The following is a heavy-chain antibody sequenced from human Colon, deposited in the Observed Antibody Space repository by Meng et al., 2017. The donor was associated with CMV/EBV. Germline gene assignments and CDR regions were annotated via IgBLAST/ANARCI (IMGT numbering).Heavy chain of an antibody. D-gene: IGHD2-2*01. CDR2: INPNSGGT. Sequence: ASVKVSCKASGYTFTGYYIHWVRQAPGQGLEWMGWINPNSGGTNYAQKVQGWVTMTRETSINTAYMELSRLRSDDTAVYYCATAGYCSSTSCQISGGGYFDYWGQGTLVTVSS. CDR1: GYTFTGYY. V-gene: IGHV1-2*04. CDR3: ATAGYCSSTSCQISGGGYFDY. J-gene: IGHJ4*02.